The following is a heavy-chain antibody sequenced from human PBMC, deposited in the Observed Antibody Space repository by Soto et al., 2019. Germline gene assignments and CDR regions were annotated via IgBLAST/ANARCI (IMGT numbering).Heavy chain of an antibody. Sequence: SETLSLTCTVSGGSISSSDYYWSWIRQPRGRRLGWIGYIYSSGNTYYNPSLKRRLTISVDTSKNQFCPQLNSATAADTALYYCARGLSAATVVTCDFDYWGQGTLATVSS. D-gene: IGHD4-17*01. CDR1: GGSISSSDYY. CDR2: IYSSGNT. J-gene: IGHJ4*02. V-gene: IGHV4-31*03. CDR3: ARGLSAATVVTCDFDY.